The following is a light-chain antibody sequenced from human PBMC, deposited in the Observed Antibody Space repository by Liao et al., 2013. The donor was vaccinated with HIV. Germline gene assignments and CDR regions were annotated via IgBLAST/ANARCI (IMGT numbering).Light chain of an antibody. Sequence: SYELTQPPSVSVAPGRTARITCGGNNIGSKRVHWYQQKPGQAPVLVIFSNSDRPSGVPERLSGFHSGNTATLTITRVEGGDEAAYYCQVWDSSSDHLEVFGGGTQLTVV. CDR1: NIGSKR. V-gene: IGLV3-21*04. CDR2: SNS. J-gene: IGLJ2*01. CDR3: QVWDSSSDHLEV.